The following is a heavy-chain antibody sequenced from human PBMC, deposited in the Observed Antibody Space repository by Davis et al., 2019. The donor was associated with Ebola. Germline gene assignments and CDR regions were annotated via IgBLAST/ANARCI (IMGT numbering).Heavy chain of an antibody. Sequence: GGSLRLSCKVSGYTFTSYWIGWVRQMPGKGLEWMGIIYPGDSDTRYNPSFQGQVTISVDKSISTTYLQWSSLKAADSGMYFCARQFGSYPNVFDIWGQGTMVTVSS. CDR1: GYTFTSYW. J-gene: IGHJ3*02. D-gene: IGHD1-26*01. CDR2: IYPGDSDT. CDR3: ARQFGSYPNVFDI. V-gene: IGHV5-51*01.